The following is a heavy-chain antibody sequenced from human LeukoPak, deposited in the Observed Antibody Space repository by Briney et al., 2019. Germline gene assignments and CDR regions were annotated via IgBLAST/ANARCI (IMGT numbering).Heavy chain of an antibody. J-gene: IGHJ4*02. Sequence: GGSLRLSCAASGFTFSGSAMPWVRQASGKGLEWVGRIRSKANSYATAYAASVKGRFTISRDDSKNTAYLQMNSLKTEDTAVYYCTRPVYSSSWLTDYWGQGTLVTVSS. D-gene: IGHD6-13*01. V-gene: IGHV3-73*01. CDR2: IRSKANSYAT. CDR1: GFTFSGSA. CDR3: TRPVYSSSWLTDY.